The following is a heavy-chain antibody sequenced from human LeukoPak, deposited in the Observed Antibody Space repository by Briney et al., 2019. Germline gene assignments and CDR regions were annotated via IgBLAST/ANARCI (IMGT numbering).Heavy chain of an antibody. CDR3: ARGAQGIAAAAY. CDR1: GFTFSSYS. J-gene: IGHJ4*02. CDR2: ISSRSTI. D-gene: IGHD6-13*01. Sequence: QAGGSLRLSCAASGFTFSSYSMKWLRQAPGKGLEWISYISSRSTIYYADSVKGRFTISRDNAKNSLYLQMNSLRAEDTAVYYCARGAQGIAAAAYWGQGTLVTVSS. V-gene: IGHV3-48*04.